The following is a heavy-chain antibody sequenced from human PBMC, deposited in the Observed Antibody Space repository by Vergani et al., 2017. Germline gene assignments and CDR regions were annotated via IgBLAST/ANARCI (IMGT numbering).Heavy chain of an antibody. D-gene: IGHD6-19*01. J-gene: IGHJ1*01. CDR2: IKQDGSEK. V-gene: IGHV3-7*03. CDR3: ARVSGKEWLVREYFQH. Sequence: EVQLVESGGGLVQPGGSLRLSCAASGFTFRSYWMSWVRQAPGKGLEWVANIKQDGSEKYYVDSVMGRFTISRDNAKNSLYLQMNSLRAEDTAVYCSARVSGKEWLVREYFQHWGQGTLVTVSS. CDR1: GFTFRSYW.